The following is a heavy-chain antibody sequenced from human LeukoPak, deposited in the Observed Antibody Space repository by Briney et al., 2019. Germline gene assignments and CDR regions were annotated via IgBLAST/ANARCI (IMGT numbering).Heavy chain of an antibody. J-gene: IGHJ5*02. Sequence: SETLSLTCTVSGGSISRSPYYWGWIRQPPGKGLEWIGSIYYDGTTYYSPSLKSRVDISVDTSKNQFSLKLNSVTAADTAVYYCAPQGGSSSWFDPWGQGTLATVSS. D-gene: IGHD6-6*01. CDR1: GGSISRSPYY. CDR3: APQGGSSSWFDP. V-gene: IGHV4-39*01. CDR2: IYYDGTT.